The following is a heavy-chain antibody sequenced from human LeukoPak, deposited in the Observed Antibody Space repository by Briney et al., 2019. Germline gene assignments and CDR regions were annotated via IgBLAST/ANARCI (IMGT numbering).Heavy chain of an antibody. CDR1: GGSISSSTYY. CDR2: IYYSGST. Sequence: KSSETLSLTCTVSGGSISSSTYYWGWIRQPPGMGLEWIGSIYYSGSTYYNPSLESRVTISVDTSKNQFSLRLSSVTAADTAVYYCARTVQYAGEASDIWGQGTMVTVSS. CDR3: ARTVQYAGEASDI. V-gene: IGHV4-39*01. J-gene: IGHJ3*02. D-gene: IGHD1-26*01.